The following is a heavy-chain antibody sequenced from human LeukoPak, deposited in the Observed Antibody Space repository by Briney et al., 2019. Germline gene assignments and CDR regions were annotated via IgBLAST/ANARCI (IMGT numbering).Heavy chain of an antibody. CDR2: IYYSGST. D-gene: IGHD1-26*01. CDR3: ARLPALSYSGSYYVGFDY. CDR1: GGSISSYY. V-gene: IGHV4-59*01. J-gene: IGHJ4*02. Sequence: LETLSLTCTVSGGSISSYYWSWIRQPPGKGLEWIGYIYYSGSTNYNPSLKSRVTISVDTSKNQFSLKLSSVTAADTAVYYCARLPALSYSGSYYVGFDYWGQGTLVTVSS.